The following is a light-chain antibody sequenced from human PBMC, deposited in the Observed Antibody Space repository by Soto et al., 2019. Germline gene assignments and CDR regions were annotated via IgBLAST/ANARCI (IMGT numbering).Light chain of an antibody. J-gene: IGLJ1*01. CDR3: SSYTNSITYV. V-gene: IGLV2-14*01. CDR2: EVT. Sequence: QSALTQPASVSGSPGQSITISCTGTSSDFGDNNYVSWYQQHPGKAPKLMIYEVTNRPSGVSNRFSGSKSGNTDSLTISGLQAEDEADYYCSSYTNSITYVFGTGTKVTVL. CDR1: SSDFGDNNY.